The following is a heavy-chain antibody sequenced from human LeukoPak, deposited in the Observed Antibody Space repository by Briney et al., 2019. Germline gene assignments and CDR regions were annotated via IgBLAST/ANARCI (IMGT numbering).Heavy chain of an antibody. V-gene: IGHV3-33*06. CDR3: KDGVETAINPGEINY. J-gene: IGHJ4*02. CDR2: IWYDGSKK. D-gene: IGHD5-24*01. CDR1: GFKFGNYG. Sequence: GGSLRLSCAASGFKFGNYGMHWVRQAPGKGLEWVAVIWYDGSKKYYADSVKGRVTISRDNSKNTLYLQMNSLRAEDTGVYYAKDGVETAINPGEINYWGQGTLVTV.